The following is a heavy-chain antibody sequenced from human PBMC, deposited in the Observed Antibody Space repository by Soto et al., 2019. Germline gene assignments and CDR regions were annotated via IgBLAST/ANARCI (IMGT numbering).Heavy chain of an antibody. Sequence: SETLSLTCTVSGGSMSSGGYYWTWIRQHPEKGLEWIGYIYHSGSTYYNPSLKSRVIMSIDTSKNQFSLKLNSVTAADTALYYCARGYGSGWDDHFDYWGQGTLVTVSS. J-gene: IGHJ4*02. D-gene: IGHD6-19*01. CDR3: ARGYGSGWDDHFDY. CDR1: GGSMSSGGYY. V-gene: IGHV4-31*03. CDR2: IYHSGST.